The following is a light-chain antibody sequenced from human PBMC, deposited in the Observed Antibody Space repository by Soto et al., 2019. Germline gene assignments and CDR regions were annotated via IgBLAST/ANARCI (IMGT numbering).Light chain of an antibody. Sequence: EIVLTQSPATLSLSPGERATLSCRASQSVSSYLAWYQQKPGQAPRLLIYDASNRATGIPARLSGSGSGKDFTLTISSLEPEDFAVYYCQQRSNWPRTFGQGTRLEIK. CDR3: QQRSNWPRT. CDR2: DAS. V-gene: IGKV3-11*01. J-gene: IGKJ5*01. CDR1: QSVSSY.